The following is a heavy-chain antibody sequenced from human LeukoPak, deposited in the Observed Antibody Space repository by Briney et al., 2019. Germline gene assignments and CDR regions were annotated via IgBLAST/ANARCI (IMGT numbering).Heavy chain of an antibody. Sequence: GGSLRLSCAASGFTFSSYSMNWVRQAPGKGLEWVSSISSSSSYIYYADSVKGRFTISRDNAKNSLYLQMNSLRAEDTAVYYCARDRGIIAAAGTLDWGQGTLVTVSS. V-gene: IGHV3-21*01. J-gene: IGHJ4*02. CDR3: ARDRGIIAAAGTLD. CDR1: GFTFSSYS. D-gene: IGHD6-13*01. CDR2: ISSSSSYI.